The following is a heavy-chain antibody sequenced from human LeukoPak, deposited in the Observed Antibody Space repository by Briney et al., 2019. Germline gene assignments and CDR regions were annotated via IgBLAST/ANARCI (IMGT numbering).Heavy chain of an antibody. CDR3: AGDRNSNRWHKY. Sequence: TETLSLTCSVSVDSISSYYWSWIRQPPGKGLEWTGYIYNSGSTNYNPSLKSRVTISADTSKNQFSLRLSSVTAADTAVYYCAGDRNSNRWHKYWGQGTLVTVSS. D-gene: IGHD6-13*01. V-gene: IGHV4-59*08. CDR2: IYNSGST. CDR1: VDSISSYY. J-gene: IGHJ4*02.